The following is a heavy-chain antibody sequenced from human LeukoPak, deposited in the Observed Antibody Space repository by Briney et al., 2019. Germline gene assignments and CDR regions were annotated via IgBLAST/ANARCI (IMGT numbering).Heavy chain of an antibody. CDR3: ARRRDSGSLQHFNY. Sequence: GGSLRLSCAASGFTFSNYNMNWVRQAPGKGLEWVSSIRSSTTYVYYADSVKGRFTISRDNAKNSLYLQMNSLRAEDTAVYYCARRRDSGSLQHFNYWGQGTLVTVSS. CDR2: IRSSTTYV. J-gene: IGHJ4*02. D-gene: IGHD1-26*01. V-gene: IGHV3-21*04. CDR1: GFTFSNYN.